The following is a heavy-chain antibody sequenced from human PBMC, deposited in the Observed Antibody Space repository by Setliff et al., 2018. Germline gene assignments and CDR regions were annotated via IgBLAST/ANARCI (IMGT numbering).Heavy chain of an antibody. CDR3: ASWWEGAFDI. CDR2: IIPMHHIA. Sequence: SVKVSCKASGVTFSNYDITWVRQAPGQGLEWLGRIIPMHHIANYAQKFQGRVTITADKSTSTAYMELSSLRSEDTAVYYCASWWEGAFDIWGQGTMVTVSS. J-gene: IGHJ3*02. V-gene: IGHV1-69*04. CDR1: GVTFSNYD. D-gene: IGHD1-26*01.